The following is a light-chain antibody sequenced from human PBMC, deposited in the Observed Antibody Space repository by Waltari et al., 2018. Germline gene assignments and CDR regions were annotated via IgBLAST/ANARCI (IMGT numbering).Light chain of an antibody. Sequence: AIQMTQSPSSLSASVGARVTITCRASQGIRNNLGWYQQKVGQAPRLLIYAASSLQTGVPSRFSGSGSDTDFTLTISSLQPEDFGTYYCLQNKNFPFTFGQGTKVEIK. CDR1: QGIRNN. J-gene: IGKJ1*01. V-gene: IGKV1-6*01. CDR2: AAS. CDR3: LQNKNFPFT.